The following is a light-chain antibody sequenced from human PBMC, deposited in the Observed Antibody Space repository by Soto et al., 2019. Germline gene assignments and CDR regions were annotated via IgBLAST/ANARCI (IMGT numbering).Light chain of an antibody. V-gene: IGKV1-5*03. CDR2: KAS. J-gene: IGKJ1*01. CDR1: QSVSSW. Sequence: DIQMTQSPSTLSASVGDRVTITCRASQSVSSWLAWYQQKPGKAPKLLIYKASTIESGVQSRFSGSGAGTEYTLTISRLQPDVFATYYCDQDNIYSKTFGQGTKVEVE. CDR3: DQDNIYSKT.